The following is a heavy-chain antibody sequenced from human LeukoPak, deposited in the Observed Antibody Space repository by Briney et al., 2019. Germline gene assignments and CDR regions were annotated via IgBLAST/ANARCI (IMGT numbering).Heavy chain of an antibody. CDR1: GYTFTSYG. Sequence: ASVKVSCKASGYTFTSYGISWVRQAPGQGLEWMGWISAYNGNTNYAQKLQGRVTMTTDTSTSTAYMELRSLRSDDTAVYCCARGVNIVGATDYYYYGMDVWGQGTTVTVSS. J-gene: IGHJ6*02. CDR2: ISAYNGNT. V-gene: IGHV1-18*01. CDR3: ARGVNIVGATDYYYYGMDV. D-gene: IGHD1-26*01.